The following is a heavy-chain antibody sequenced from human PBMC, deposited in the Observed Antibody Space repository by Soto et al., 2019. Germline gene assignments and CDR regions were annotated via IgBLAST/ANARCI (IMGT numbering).Heavy chain of an antibody. J-gene: IGHJ5*02. Sequence: ELQLVESGGGLVRPGGSLRLFCTASGFAFSSFNMNWVRQAPGKGLEWVSSIFTRSSQIYYADSVKGRFTISRDDAKNSLFLQMNNLSVEDTAVYYCARDLLAGQQLVIPWFHPWGQGTLVTVSS. CDR2: IFTRSSQI. CDR1: GFAFSSFN. D-gene: IGHD1-26*01. CDR3: ARDLLAGQQLVIPWFHP. V-gene: IGHV3-21*01.